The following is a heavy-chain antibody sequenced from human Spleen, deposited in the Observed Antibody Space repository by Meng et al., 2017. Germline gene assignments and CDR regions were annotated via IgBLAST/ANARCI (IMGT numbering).Heavy chain of an antibody. Sequence: QVQLQESGPGLVKPSQTLSLTCTVSGGSLSSGGHSWSWIRQHPGKGLEWIAYIYYSGSTYYNPSLKSRVILSVDTSKNQFSLKLTSVTAADTAVYYCVRSSGWVRTGFDPWGQGTLVTVSS. J-gene: IGHJ5*02. V-gene: IGHV4-31*03. D-gene: IGHD6-19*01. CDR1: GGSLSSGGHS. CDR3: VRSSGWVRTGFDP. CDR2: IYYSGST.